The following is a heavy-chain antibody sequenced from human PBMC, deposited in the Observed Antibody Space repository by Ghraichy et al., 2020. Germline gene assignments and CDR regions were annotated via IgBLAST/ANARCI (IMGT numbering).Heavy chain of an antibody. D-gene: IGHD6-13*01. Sequence: GGSLRLSCAASSFTFSRHWMSWVRQAPGKGLEWVANIKEDGSEKNYVDSVKGRFTISRDNAKNSLYLQMNSLRAEDTAVYYCASEKNSSSWYGEGFEHWGQGILVTVSS. CDR1: SFTFSRHW. CDR2: IKEDGSEK. CDR3: ASEKNSSSWYGEGFEH. V-gene: IGHV3-7*03. J-gene: IGHJ1*01.